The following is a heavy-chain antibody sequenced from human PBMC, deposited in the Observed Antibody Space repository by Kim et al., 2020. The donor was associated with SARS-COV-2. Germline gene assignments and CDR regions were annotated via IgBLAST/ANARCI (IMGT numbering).Heavy chain of an antibody. CDR3: AKRDSRRSDYEAFDI. J-gene: IGHJ3*02. V-gene: IGHV3-23*01. Sequence: ADSAKGRLTILKDNSKNPLYLQMNSLGAEDTAVYYCAKRDSRRSDYEAFDIWGQGTMVTVSS. D-gene: IGHD5-12*01.